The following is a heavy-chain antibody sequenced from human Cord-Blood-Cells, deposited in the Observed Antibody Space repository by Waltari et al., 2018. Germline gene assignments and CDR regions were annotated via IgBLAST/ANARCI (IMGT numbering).Heavy chain of an antibody. Sequence: QVQLVESGGGLVKSGGSLRLSCAASGFTFSDYYMSWIRQAPGKGLGWVSYIGSSGSTIYYADSVKGRFTISRDNAKNSLYLQMNSLRAEDTAVYYCARDCSSTSCYDYWGQGTLVTVSS. CDR2: IGSSGSTI. V-gene: IGHV3-11*04. J-gene: IGHJ4*02. CDR1: GFTFSDYY. D-gene: IGHD2-2*01. CDR3: ARDCSSTSCYDY.